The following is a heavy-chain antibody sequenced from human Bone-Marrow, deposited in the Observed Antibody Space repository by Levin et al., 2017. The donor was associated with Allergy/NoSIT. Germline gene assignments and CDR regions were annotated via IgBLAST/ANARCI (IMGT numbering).Heavy chain of an antibody. CDR3: AGETETDSGSYYGLDY. CDR1: GFTFSDYY. CDR2: ISSSGSTI. V-gene: IGHV3-11*01. D-gene: IGHD1-26*01. Sequence: GGSLRLSCAASGFTFSDYYMSWIRQAPGKGLEWVSYISSSGSTIYYADSVKGRFTISRDNAKNSLYLQMNSLRAEDTAVYYCAGETETDSGSYYGLDYWGQGTLVTVSS. J-gene: IGHJ4*02.